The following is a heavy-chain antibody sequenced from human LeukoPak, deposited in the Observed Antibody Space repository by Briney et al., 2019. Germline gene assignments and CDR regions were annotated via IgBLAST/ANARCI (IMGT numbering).Heavy chain of an antibody. CDR3: ARERAAAAGY. Sequence: GASVKVSCKASGYTFTSYGISWVRQAPGQGLEWMGGIIPIFGTANYAQKFQGRVTITADESTSTAYMELSSLRSEDTAVYYCARERAAAAGYWGQGTLVTVSS. CDR1: GYTFTSYG. V-gene: IGHV1-69*13. D-gene: IGHD6-13*01. CDR2: IIPIFGTA. J-gene: IGHJ4*02.